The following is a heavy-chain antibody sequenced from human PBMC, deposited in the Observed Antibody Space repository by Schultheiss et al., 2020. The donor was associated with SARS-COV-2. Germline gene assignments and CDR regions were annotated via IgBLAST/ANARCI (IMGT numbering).Heavy chain of an antibody. J-gene: IGHJ3*02. CDR3: ARVGRSDAFDI. Sequence: SQTLSLTCTVSGGSISSYYWSWIRQPPGKGLEWIGSIYYSGSTYYNPSLKSRVTISVDTSKNQFSLKLSSVTAADTAVYYCARVGRSDAFDIWGQGTMVTVSS. CDR1: GGSISSYY. CDR2: IYYSGST. D-gene: IGHD3-16*01. V-gene: IGHV4-59*01.